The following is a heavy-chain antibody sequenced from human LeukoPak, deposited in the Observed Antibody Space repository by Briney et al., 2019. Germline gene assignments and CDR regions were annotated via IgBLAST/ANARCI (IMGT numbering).Heavy chain of an antibody. V-gene: IGHV4-59*12. CDR1: GGSISSYY. CDR3: ARGASLQQLGY. CDR2: IYYSGST. Sequence: SETLSLTCTVSGGSISSYYWSWIRQPPGKGLEWIGHIYYSGSTYYNPSLKSRVTISVDTSKNQFFLKLSSVTAADTAVYYCARGASLQQLGYWGQGTLVTVSS. J-gene: IGHJ4*02. D-gene: IGHD6-13*01.